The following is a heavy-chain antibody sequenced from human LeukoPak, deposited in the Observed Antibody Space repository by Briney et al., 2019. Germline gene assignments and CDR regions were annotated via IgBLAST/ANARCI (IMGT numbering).Heavy chain of an antibody. J-gene: IGHJ3*02. Sequence: GASVKVSCKASGYTFTGYYMHWVRQAPGQGLEWMGIINPSGSYTSYAQKFQGRVTMTRDTSTGTVYMELGSLRSEDTAVYYCARYYYENTGHHYAFDIWGQGTMVTVSS. CDR3: ARYYYENTGHHYAFDI. CDR2: INPSGSYT. D-gene: IGHD3-22*01. V-gene: IGHV1-46*01. CDR1: GYTFTGYY.